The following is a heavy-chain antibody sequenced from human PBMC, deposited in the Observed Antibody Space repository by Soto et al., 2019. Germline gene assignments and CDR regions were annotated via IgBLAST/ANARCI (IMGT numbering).Heavy chain of an antibody. CDR1: GDTFNFYS. CDR2: VNPIVSMS. J-gene: IGHJ4*02. CDR3: ANSYRSGYRAFDY. Sequence: QVQLVQSGAEVKRPGSSVKVSCKASGDTFNFYSINWVRQAPGLGLEWMGRVNPIVSMSNYAQKFQGRVTMTADKSTSTAYMELSSLISEDTAIYYCANSYRSGYRAFDYWGQGALVTVSS. D-gene: IGHD3-16*02. V-gene: IGHV1-69*02.